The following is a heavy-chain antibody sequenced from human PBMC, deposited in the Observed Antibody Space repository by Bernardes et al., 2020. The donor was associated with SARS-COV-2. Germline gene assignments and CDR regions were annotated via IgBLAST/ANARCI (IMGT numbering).Heavy chain of an antibody. Sequence: ASVKVSCKASGYTFSSYGIIWVRQAPGQGLEWMAWISHYNGNTNYAQKVQGRVTVTTDTSTTTAYMELRSLRSDDTAVYYCARDGRGPTSNAFDIWGQGTMVTVS. CDR1: GYTFSSYG. CDR3: ARDGRGPTSNAFDI. D-gene: IGHD1-26*01. V-gene: IGHV1-18*04. J-gene: IGHJ3*02. CDR2: ISHYNGNT.